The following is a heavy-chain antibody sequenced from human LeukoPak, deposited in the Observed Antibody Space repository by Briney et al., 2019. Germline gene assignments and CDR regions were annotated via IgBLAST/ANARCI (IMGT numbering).Heavy chain of an antibody. CDR3: ARDHSSGLYYFDY. D-gene: IGHD6-19*01. V-gene: IGHV1-69*13. CDR2: IIPIFGTA. Sequence: SVKVSCKASGGTFSSYAISWVRQAPGQGLEWMGGIIPIFGTANHAQKFQGRVTITADESTSTAYVELSSLRSEDTAVYYCARDHSSGLYYFDYWGQGTLVTVSS. J-gene: IGHJ4*02. CDR1: GGTFSSYA.